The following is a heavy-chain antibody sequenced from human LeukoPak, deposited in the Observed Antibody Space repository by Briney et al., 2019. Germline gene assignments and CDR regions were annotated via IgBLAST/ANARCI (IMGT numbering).Heavy chain of an antibody. V-gene: IGHV3-23*01. CDR3: AEDRPSYSGYDYEGY. CDR1: GFTFSSYA. CDR2: ISGSGGST. J-gene: IGHJ4*02. Sequence: GGSLRLSCAASGFTFSSYAMSWVRQAPGKGLEWVSAISGSGGSTYYADSVKGRFTISRDNSKNTLYLQMNSLRAEDTAVYYCAEDRPSYSGYDYEGYWGQGTLVTVSS. D-gene: IGHD5-12*01.